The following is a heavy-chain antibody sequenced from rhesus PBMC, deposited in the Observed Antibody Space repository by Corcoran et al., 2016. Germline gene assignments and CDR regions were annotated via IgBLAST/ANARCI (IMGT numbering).Heavy chain of an antibody. Sequence: QVQLQESGPGVVKPSETLSLTCAVSGYSISSGYGWSWIRQPPGKGLEWIGNISYSGSTSYNPSLKRRVTILRDTSKNRFSLKLSSVTAADTAVYYCARGYGGALYYWGQGVLVTVSS. CDR3: ARGYGGALYY. D-gene: IGHD1-44*02. CDR1: GYSISSGYG. CDR2: ISYSGST. J-gene: IGHJ4*01. V-gene: IGHV4-122*02.